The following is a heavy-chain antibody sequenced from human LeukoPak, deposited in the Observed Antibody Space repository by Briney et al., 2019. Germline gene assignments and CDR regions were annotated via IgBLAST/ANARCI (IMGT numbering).Heavy chain of an antibody. Sequence: GGSLRLPCAASGFTFSSYSMNWVRQAPGQGLEWVSVIYSGESTYYADSVKGRFTISRDNSKNTLYLQMNSLRAEDTAVYYCARVSSGWYYFDYWGQGTLVTVSS. V-gene: IGHV3-53*01. D-gene: IGHD6-19*01. CDR3: ARVSSGWYYFDY. CDR2: IYSGEST. J-gene: IGHJ4*02. CDR1: GFTFSSYS.